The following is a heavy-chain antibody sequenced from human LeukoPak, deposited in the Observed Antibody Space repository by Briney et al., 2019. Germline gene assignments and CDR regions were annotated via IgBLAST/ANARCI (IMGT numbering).Heavy chain of an antibody. J-gene: IGHJ4*02. V-gene: IGHV4-4*07. CDR1: GGSISSYY. CDR2: IYTSGST. Sequence: SETLSLTCTVSGGSISSYYWSWIRQPAGKGLEWIGRIYTSGSTNYNPSLKSRVTMSVDTSKNQFSLKLSSVTAADTAVYYCARDQYYYDSSGWGTFDYWGQGTLVTVSS. CDR3: ARDQYYYDSSGWGTFDY. D-gene: IGHD3-22*01.